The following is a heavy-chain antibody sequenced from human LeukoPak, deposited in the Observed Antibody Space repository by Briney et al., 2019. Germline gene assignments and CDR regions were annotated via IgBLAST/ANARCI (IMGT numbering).Heavy chain of an antibody. CDR3: ARQVGYDSSGYYRY. Sequence: GASLQISCKGSGYSFTSYWIGWVRQLPGKGLEWMGIIYPGDSDTRYSPSFQGQVTISADKSISTAYLQWSSLKASDTAMYYCARQVGYDSSGYYRYWGQGTLVTVSS. D-gene: IGHD3-22*01. J-gene: IGHJ4*02. V-gene: IGHV5-51*01. CDR1: GYSFTSYW. CDR2: IYPGDSDT.